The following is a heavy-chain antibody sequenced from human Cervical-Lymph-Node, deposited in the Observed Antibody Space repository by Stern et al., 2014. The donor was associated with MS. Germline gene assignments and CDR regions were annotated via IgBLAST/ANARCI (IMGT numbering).Heavy chain of an antibody. J-gene: IGHJ5*01. V-gene: IGHV1-8*01. CDR3: TKAWDS. Sequence: VQLVPSGAEVRKPGASVKVSCQDSGYTFTSDDINWVRPAHGQGLEWMVWMSPDSGDAGFAQKFQGRFTITSDTSITTAFMELSKLRSNDTAIYYGTKAWDSWGPGTLIIVSS. CDR1: GYTFTSDD. CDR2: MSPDSGDA.